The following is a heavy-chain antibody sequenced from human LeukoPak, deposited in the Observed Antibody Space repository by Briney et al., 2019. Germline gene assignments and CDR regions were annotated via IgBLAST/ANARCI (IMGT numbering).Heavy chain of an antibody. D-gene: IGHD3-10*01. CDR2: IYTTGST. Sequence: SETLSLTCTVSGGSISSTSYYWSWIRQPAWKGLEWIGHIYTTGSTNYNPSLKSRVTISLDTSKNQFSLKLSSVTAADTAVYYCARGAYFYGSGINWFDPWGQGTLITVSS. CDR3: ARGAYFYGSGINWFDP. CDR1: GGSISSTSYY. J-gene: IGHJ5*02. V-gene: IGHV4-61*09.